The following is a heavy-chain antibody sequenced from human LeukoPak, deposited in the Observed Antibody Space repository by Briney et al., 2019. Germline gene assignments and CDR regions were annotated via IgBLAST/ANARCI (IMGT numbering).Heavy chain of an antibody. CDR3: AKQFVDI. CDR2: ISESGGDT. V-gene: IGHV3-23*01. Sequence: GGSLILSCAASAFAFSNYAMNWVRQAPGKGLEWVSSISESGGDTSYADSVKGRFTISRDNSKNTLYLQMNSLRAEDTAVYYCAKQFVDIWGQGTLVIVSS. CDR1: AFAFSNYA. J-gene: IGHJ5*02. D-gene: IGHD5-24*01.